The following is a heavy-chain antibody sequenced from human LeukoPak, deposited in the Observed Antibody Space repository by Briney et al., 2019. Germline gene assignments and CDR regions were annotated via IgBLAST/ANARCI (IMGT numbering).Heavy chain of an antibody. CDR1: GFTFSSYA. CDR2: ISSNGGST. Sequence: GESLRLSCAASGFTFSSYAMHWVRQAPGKGLEYVSAISSNGGSTYYANSVKGRFTISRDNSKNTLYLQMGSLRAEDMAVYYCARGRGPRRELSLWVSGWFDPWGQGTLVTVSS. D-gene: IGHD3-16*02. J-gene: IGHJ5*02. V-gene: IGHV3-64*01. CDR3: ARGRGPRRELSLWVSGWFDP.